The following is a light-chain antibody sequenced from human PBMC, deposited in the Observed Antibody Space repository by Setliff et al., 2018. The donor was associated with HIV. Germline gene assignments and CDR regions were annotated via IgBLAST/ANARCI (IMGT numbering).Light chain of an antibody. CDR1: APNIGANP. CDR2: IND. CDR3: STWDDNLNAKV. Sequence: QRVTIPCSGSAPNIGANPVTWYQQFPGTAPQLLIYINDHRPSGVPHRFPASKSGTTASLAISGLQSEDEADYYCSTWDDNLNAKVFGSGTKVTV. J-gene: IGLJ1*01. V-gene: IGLV1-44*01.